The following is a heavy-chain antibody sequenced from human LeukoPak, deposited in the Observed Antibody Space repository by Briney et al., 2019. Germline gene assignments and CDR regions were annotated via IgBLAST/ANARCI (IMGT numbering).Heavy chain of an antibody. Sequence: SETLSLTCTVSGGSIRSSSYYWGWIRQPPGKGLEWIGYIYYSGSTSYNPSLKSRVTISVDTSKNQFSLKLTSVTAADTAVYFCARSPTLFYFDSWGLGTLVTVSS. V-gene: IGHV4-61*05. CDR2: IYYSGST. J-gene: IGHJ4*02. CDR1: GGSIRSSSYY. CDR3: ARSPTLFYFDS.